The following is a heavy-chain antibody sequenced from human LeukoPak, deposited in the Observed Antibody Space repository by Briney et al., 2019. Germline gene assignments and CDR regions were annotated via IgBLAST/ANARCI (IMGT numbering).Heavy chain of an antibody. CDR1: GGSISSSSYY. V-gene: IGHV4-39*07. Sequence: SETLSLTCTVSGGSISSSSYYWGWIRQPPGKGLEWIGSIYYSGSTNYNPSLKSRVTISVDTSKNQFSLKLSSVTAADTAVYYCASTAMVTLGGIDYWGQGTLVTVSS. J-gene: IGHJ4*02. CDR3: ASTAMVTLGGIDY. D-gene: IGHD5-18*01. CDR2: IYYSGST.